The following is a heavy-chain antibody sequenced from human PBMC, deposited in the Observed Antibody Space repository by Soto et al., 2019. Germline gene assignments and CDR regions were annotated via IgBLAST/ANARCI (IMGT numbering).Heavy chain of an antibody. Sequence: SETLSLTCAVYGGSFSGYYWSWIRQPPGKGLEWIGYIYYSGSTNYNPSLKSRVTISVDTSKNQFSLKLSSVTAADTAVYYCARHDCSGGSCYSIFDYWGQGTLVTVSS. CDR1: GGSFSGYY. CDR2: IYYSGST. D-gene: IGHD2-15*01. V-gene: IGHV4-59*08. J-gene: IGHJ4*02. CDR3: ARHDCSGGSCYSIFDY.